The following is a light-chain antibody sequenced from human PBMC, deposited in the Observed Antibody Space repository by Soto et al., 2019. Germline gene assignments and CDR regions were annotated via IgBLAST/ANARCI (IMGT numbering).Light chain of an antibody. CDR3: SSYTTTSVLYV. V-gene: IGLV2-14*01. CDR1: NSDVGGNNY. CDR2: EVS. J-gene: IGLJ1*01. Sequence: QSVLTQPASVSGSPGQSITISCTGTNSDVGGNNYVSWYQQYPGKAPKFVIFEVSKRPSGVSNRFSGSKSGNTASLTISGLQAEDEADYYCSSYTTTSVLYVFGTGTKVTVL.